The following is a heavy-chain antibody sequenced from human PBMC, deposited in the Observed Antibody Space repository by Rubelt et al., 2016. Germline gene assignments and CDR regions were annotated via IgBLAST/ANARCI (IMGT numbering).Heavy chain of an antibody. CDR3: ARGQQLAEWELRMVY. CDR2: IIPIFGTA. D-gene: IGHD1-26*01. Sequence: MGGIIPIFGTANYAQKFQGRVTITADESTSTAYMELSSLRSEDTAVYYCARGQQLAEWELRMVYWGQGTLVTVSS. V-gene: IGHV1-69*01. J-gene: IGHJ4*02.